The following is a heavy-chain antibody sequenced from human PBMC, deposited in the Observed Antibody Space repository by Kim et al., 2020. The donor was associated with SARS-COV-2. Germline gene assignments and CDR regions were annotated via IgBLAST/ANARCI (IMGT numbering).Heavy chain of an antibody. CDR2: IIPIFGTA. CDR3: ARELFGGIAAAGYFDY. J-gene: IGHJ4*02. D-gene: IGHD6-13*01. Sequence: SVKVSCKASGGTFSSYAISWVRQAPGQGLEWMGGIIPIFGTANYAQKFQGRVTITADESTSTAYMELSSLRSEDTAVYYCARELFGGIAAAGYFDYWGQGTLVTVSP. V-gene: IGHV1-69*13. CDR1: GGTFSSYA.